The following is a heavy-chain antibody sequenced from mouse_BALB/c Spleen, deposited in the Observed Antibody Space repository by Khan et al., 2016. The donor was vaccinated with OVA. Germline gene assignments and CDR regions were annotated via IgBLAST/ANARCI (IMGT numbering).Heavy chain of an antibody. V-gene: IGHV5-6*01. CDR2: ISSGGHYT. J-gene: IGHJ3*01. Sequence: VQLVETGGDLVKPGGSLKLSCAASGFTFSTYGMSWVRQTPDKRLEWVATISSGGHYTYYPDSVKGRFTISRDNAKNSLYLQMTSLKSEDTAIYYGARLAYYYNSEGFAYWGQGTLVTVAA. CDR1: GFTFSTYG. CDR3: ARLAYYYNSEGFAY. D-gene: IGHD1-1*01.